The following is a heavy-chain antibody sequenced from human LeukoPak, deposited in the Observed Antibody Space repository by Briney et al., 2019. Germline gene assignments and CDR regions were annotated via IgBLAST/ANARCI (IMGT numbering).Heavy chain of an antibody. CDR3: ANEIRPNDY. V-gene: IGHV3-23*01. CDR1: GFPFSSYW. Sequence: PGGSLRLSCVASGFPFSSYWMTWVRQAPGKGLEWVSSISISGGTTYYTDSVKGRFTISRENSKSTLYLQMNNLRADDTAVYYCANEIRPNDYWGQGTLVTVSS. D-gene: IGHD4-17*01. CDR2: ISISGGTT. J-gene: IGHJ4*02.